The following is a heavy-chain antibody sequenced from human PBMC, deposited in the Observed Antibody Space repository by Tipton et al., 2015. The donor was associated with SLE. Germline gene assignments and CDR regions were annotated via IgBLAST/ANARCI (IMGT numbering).Heavy chain of an antibody. CDR3: AKRDYGDPGVDS. Sequence: TLSLTCAVYGGSFSGYYWSWIRQPPGKGLEWIGEINHSGSTNSNPSLKSRVTISVDTSKNQFSLKLSSVTAADTAVYYCAKRDYGDPGVDSWGQGTLFTVSS. D-gene: IGHD4-17*01. V-gene: IGHV4-34*01. CDR1: GGSFSGYY. J-gene: IGHJ4*02. CDR2: INHSGST.